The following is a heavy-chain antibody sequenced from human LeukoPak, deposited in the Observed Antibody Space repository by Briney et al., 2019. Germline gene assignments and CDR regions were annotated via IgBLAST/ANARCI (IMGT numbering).Heavy chain of an antibody. CDR2: ISWDGGST. D-gene: IGHD5-24*01. V-gene: IGHV3-43*01. CDR3: AKDMVEMATTEPGGFDY. Sequence: PGGSLRLSCAASGFTFDDYTMHWVRQAPGKGLEWVSLISWDGGSTYYADSVKGRFTISRDNSKNSLYLQMNSLRTEDTALYYCAKDMVEMATTEPGGFDYWGQGTLVTVSS. CDR1: GFTFDDYT. J-gene: IGHJ4*02.